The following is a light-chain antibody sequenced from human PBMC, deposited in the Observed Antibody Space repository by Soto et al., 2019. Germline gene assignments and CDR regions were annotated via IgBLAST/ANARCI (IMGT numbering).Light chain of an antibody. Sequence: QSVLTRSPSVSAAPGQKVTISCSGSSSNIGNNYVSWYQQLTGTAPKLLIYDNNKRPSGIPDRFSGSKSGTSATLGITGLQTGDEADYYCGTWDSSLSAVVFGGGTKLTVL. CDR3: GTWDSSLSAVV. V-gene: IGLV1-51*01. CDR1: SSNIGNNY. J-gene: IGLJ2*01. CDR2: DNN.